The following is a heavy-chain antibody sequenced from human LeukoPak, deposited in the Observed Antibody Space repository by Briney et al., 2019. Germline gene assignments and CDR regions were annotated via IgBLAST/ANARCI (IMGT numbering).Heavy chain of an antibody. D-gene: IGHD1-26*01. J-gene: IGHJ4*02. CDR1: GFTFSSYW. CDR2: IKQDGIEE. V-gene: IGHV3-7*01. Sequence: GGSLRLSCAASGFTFSSYWMSWVRQAPGKGLEWVANIKQDGIEEYYVDSLKGRFTISRDNAKNSLYLQMNSLRAEDTAVYYCARDICRGSYCNFDYWGRGTLVTVSS. CDR3: ARDICRGSYCNFDY.